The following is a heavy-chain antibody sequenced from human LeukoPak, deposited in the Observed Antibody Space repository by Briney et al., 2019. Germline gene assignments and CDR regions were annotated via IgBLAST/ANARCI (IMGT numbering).Heavy chain of an antibody. J-gene: IGHJ4*02. CDR1: GFTFSTYW. Sequence: GGSLRLSCTASGFTFSTYWMSWVRQAPGKGLEWVAHINKDGSEIYYVDSVKGRFTISRDNAKSSLSLQMNSLRVEDTAVYYCARDKVTYWGQGILVTVSS. V-gene: IGHV3-7*01. CDR2: INKDGSEI. CDR3: ARDKVTY.